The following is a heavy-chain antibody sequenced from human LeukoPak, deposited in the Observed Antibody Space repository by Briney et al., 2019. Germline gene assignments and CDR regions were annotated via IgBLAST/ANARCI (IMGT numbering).Heavy chain of an antibody. V-gene: IGHV3-13*01. CDR1: GITFSNYD. CDR3: ASSPAYSSSWYAIDN. J-gene: IGHJ4*02. D-gene: IGHD6-13*01. Sequence: PGGSLRLSCAASGITFSNYDMHWVRQAAGGGLEWVSGICTAGDTYYPASVKGRFTISRENAKSSLYLQMNNLHAGDTAVYYCASSPAYSSSWYAIDNWGQGTLVTVSS. CDR2: ICTAGDT.